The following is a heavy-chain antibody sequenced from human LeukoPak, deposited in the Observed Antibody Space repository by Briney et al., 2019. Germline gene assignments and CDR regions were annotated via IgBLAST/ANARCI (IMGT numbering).Heavy chain of an antibody. V-gene: IGHV3-11*04. J-gene: IGHJ4*02. CDR1: GFTFSDYF. CDR2: INSAGDNI. CDR3: ATSRVFDY. Sequence: GGSLSLSFVASGFTFSDYFMSWIRQAPGKGLEWLSFINSAGDNIYYADSVKGRFTISRDNAKKTLYLEMNSLRMEDTAIYYCATSRVFDYWGQGTLVTVSS.